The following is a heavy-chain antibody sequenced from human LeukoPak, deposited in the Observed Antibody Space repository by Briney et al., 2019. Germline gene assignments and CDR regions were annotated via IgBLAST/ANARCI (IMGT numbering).Heavy chain of an antibody. J-gene: IGHJ4*02. V-gene: IGHV1-69*06. CDR2: IIPIFGTA. D-gene: IGHD5-24*01. Sequence: SVKVSCKASGGTFSSYAISWVRQAPGQGLEWMGGIIPIFGTANYAQKFQGRVTITADKSTSTAYMELSSLRSEDTAVYYCAVRWLQFLYFDYWGQGTLVTVSS. CDR1: GGTFSSYA. CDR3: AVRWLQFLYFDY.